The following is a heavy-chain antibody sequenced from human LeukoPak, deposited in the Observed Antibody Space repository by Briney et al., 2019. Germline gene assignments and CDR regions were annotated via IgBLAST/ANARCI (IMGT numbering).Heavy chain of an antibody. CDR3: ARHSQGEYSSGWRYFDY. V-gene: IGHV4-39*01. CDR1: GGSISTSGYY. CDR2: IYYSGST. D-gene: IGHD6-19*01. J-gene: IGHJ4*02. Sequence: SETLSLTCTVSGGSISTSGYYWGWIRQPPGEGLEWIGSIYYSGSTFYNPSLKSRVTTFVDTSKNQFSLKLSSVTAADTAVYYCARHSQGEYSSGWRYFDYWGQGTLVTVSS.